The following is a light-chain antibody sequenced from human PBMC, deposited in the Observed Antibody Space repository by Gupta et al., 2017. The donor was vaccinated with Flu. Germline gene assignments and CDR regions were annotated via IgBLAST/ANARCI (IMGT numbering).Light chain of an antibody. J-gene: IGKJ1*01. Sequence: PLGVSAAIRYRVSKSFLFSSNNKNYLAWYQQKPGKPPKVLIYCASTRESGVPYRFSGSGSGTDFTLTISSLQPEDFAVYYCQQNYTTQRTFGQGTKLEIK. CDR2: CAS. CDR3: QQNYTTQRT. CDR1: KSFLFSSNNKNY. V-gene: IGKV4-1*01.